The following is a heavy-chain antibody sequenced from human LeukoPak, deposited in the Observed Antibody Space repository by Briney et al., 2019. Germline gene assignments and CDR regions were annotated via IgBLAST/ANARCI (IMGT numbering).Heavy chain of an antibody. V-gene: IGHV4-34*01. CDR2: INHSGST. CDR1: GRSFSRYY. D-gene: IGHD2-21*02. CDR3: ARGRRGIGGDLIYGMDV. Sequence: KPSETLSLTCAVYGRSFSRYYWSWIRQPPGKGLEWIGEINHSGSTNYNPSLKSRVTISVDTSKNQFSLKLSSVTAADTAVYYCARGRRGIGGDLIYGMDVWGKGTTVTVSS. J-gene: IGHJ6*04.